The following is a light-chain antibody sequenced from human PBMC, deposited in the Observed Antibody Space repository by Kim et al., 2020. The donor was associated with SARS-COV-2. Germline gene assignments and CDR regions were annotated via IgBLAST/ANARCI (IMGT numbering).Light chain of an antibody. CDR2: DVT. V-gene: IGLV2-14*03. J-gene: IGLJ3*02. Sequence: QSALTQPASVSGSPGQSITISCTGTSTDVGNYDSDSCYQQPPGKATKLLIYDVTKRPSGVSHLFSATKSGNTASLTISGLPAEDEADYYCSSYTSISTWVFGGGTQLTVL. CDR3: SSYTSISTWV. CDR1: STDVGNYDS.